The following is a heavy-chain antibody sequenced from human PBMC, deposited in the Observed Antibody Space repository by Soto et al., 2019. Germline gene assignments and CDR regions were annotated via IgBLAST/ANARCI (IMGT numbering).Heavy chain of an antibody. V-gene: IGHV1-18*01. CDR1: AYTSTPYG. J-gene: IGHJ4*02. D-gene: IGHD6-19*01. CDR2: IRAHNGET. CDR3: AIALGTSGWFDY. Sequence: GASVKVSCKASAYTSTPYGITWVRQAPGQGLEWMGWIRAHNGETKFARKFQDRVTMTTDPSSSTVFMDLRTLTSDDTAVYYCAIALGTSGWFDYWGQGTLVTSPQ.